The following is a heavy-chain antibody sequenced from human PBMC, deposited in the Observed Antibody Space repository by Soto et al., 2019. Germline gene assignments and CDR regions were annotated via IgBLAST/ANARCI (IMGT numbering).Heavy chain of an antibody. D-gene: IGHD2-2*01. V-gene: IGHV3-21*01. J-gene: IGHJ4*02. CDR3: AREDSIIIPAVSDF. Sequence: PGGSLRLSCVVSGFTFNNYGINWVRQAPGKGLEWVSSVSKSGYTYYSDSVKGRFTISRGNAKNSVSLQMNTLRAEDTAVYYCAREDSIIIPAVSDFWGQGTLVTVSS. CDR1: GFTFNNYG. CDR2: VSKSGYT.